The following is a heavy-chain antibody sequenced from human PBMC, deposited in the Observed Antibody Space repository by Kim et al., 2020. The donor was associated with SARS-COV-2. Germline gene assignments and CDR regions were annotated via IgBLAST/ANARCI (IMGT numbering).Heavy chain of an antibody. CDR2: ISWNSGSI. D-gene: IGHD6-19*01. J-gene: IGHJ5*02. CDR3: AKGQGSSGWNYNWFDP. V-gene: IGHV3-9*01. CDR1: GFTFDDYA. Sequence: GGSLRLSCAASGFTFDDYAMHWVRQAPGKGLEWVSGISWNSGSIGYADSVKGRFTISRDNAKNSLYLQMNSLRAEDTALYYCAKGQGSSGWNYNWFDPWGQGTLVTVSS.